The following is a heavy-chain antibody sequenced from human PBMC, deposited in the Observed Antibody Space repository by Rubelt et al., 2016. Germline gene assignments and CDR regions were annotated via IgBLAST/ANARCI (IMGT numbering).Heavy chain of an antibody. Sequence: QVQLVESGGGVVQSGGSLRVSCAASGFTFSDYGMHWVRQAPGKGLEWVALISYDGSSKWYGDSVMGRVTISGGDSKNTLCLEMNSLRPEDTAGDKCAKGTGYGDYALGYWGQGTLVTVSS. CDR1: GFTFSDYG. CDR2: ISYDGSSK. D-gene: IGHD4-17*01. CDR3: AKGTGYGDYALGY. V-gene: IGHV3-30*18. J-gene: IGHJ4*02.